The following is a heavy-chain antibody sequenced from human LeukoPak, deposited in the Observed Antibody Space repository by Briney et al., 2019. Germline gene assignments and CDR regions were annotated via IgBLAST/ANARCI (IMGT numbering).Heavy chain of an antibody. CDR2: IHTSGST. CDR1: GGSITSYY. J-gene: IGHJ3*02. D-gene: IGHD1-26*01. V-gene: IGHV4-4*07. CDR3: ARGATGDYDFDI. Sequence: SETLSLTCTVSGGSITSYYWSWIRQPAGKGLDWIGRIHTSGSTNYNPSLKSRVTIALDTSKTQFSLKLTSVPAADTAVYYCARGATGDYDFDIWGQGTMVTVSS.